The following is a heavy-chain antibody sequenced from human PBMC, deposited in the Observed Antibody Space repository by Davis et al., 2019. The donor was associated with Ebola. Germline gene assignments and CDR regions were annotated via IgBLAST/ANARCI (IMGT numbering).Heavy chain of an antibody. CDR2: TYYSSKWYN. CDR1: GDSVSGSSGA. J-gene: IGHJ6*04. V-gene: IGHV6-1*01. Sequence: HSQTLSLTCAISGDSVSGSSGAWNWIRQSPSRGLEWLGRTYYSSKWYNESALSVKSRITISADTAKNQLSLHLNSVTPEDTAVYYCARGWLRTGLDVWGKGTTVTVSS. CDR3: ARGWLRTGLDV. D-gene: IGHD5-12*01.